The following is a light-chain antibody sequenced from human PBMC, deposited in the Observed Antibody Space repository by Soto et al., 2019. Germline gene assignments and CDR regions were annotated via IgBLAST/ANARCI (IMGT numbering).Light chain of an antibody. J-gene: IGLJ1*01. V-gene: IGLV2-14*03. CDR1: SNDVGGYNF. Sequence: QSALTQPASVSGSPGQSITISCTGTSNDVGGYNFVFWYQQDPTKAPKLIIYDVINRPSGVSNRFSGSKSGNMPSLTISGLQAEDEADYYCTPYTSTSTIVFGTGTKLTVL. CDR2: DVI. CDR3: TPYTSTSTIV.